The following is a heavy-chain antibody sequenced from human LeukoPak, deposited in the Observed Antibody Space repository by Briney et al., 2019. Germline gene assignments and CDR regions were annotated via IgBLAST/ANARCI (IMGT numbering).Heavy chain of an antibody. J-gene: IGHJ4*02. CDR2: ISGSGGNT. Sequence: GGTLRLSCAASGFTFSSYGMSWVRQAPGKGLEWVSAISGSGGNTYYADSVKGRFTISRDNSKNTLYLQMNSLRAEDTAVYYCARGFRRYDSSGYYFDYWGQGTLVTVSS. CDR1: GFTFSSYG. CDR3: ARGFRRYDSSGYYFDY. V-gene: IGHV3-23*01. D-gene: IGHD3-22*01.